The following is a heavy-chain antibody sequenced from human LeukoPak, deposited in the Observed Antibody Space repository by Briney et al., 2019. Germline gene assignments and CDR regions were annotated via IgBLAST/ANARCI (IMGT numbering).Heavy chain of an antibody. D-gene: IGHD6-19*01. J-gene: IGHJ4*02. V-gene: IGHV5-10-1*01. Sequence: PGESLKISCKGSEYSFTSYWISWVRQMPGKGLEWMGRIDPSDSYTNYSPSFQGHVTTSADKSISTAYLQWSSLKASDTAMYYCARHFGYSSTLYFDYWGQGTLVTVSS. CDR1: EYSFTSYW. CDR2: IDPSDSYT. CDR3: ARHFGYSSTLYFDY.